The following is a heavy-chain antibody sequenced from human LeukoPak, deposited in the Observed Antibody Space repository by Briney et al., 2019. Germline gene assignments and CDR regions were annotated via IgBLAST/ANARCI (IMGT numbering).Heavy chain of an antibody. D-gene: IGHD3-22*01. Sequence: GRCLRLSCTATGFTFSIYGMHWVRQAPCKGLEWVAVIWYDGSNKYYADSVKGRFTISRDNSKNTLYLQMNSLRAEDTAVYYCARDPASPYYDSSGYLLALPDYWGQGTLVTVSS. CDR2: IWYDGSNK. CDR3: ARDPASPYYDSSGYLLALPDY. V-gene: IGHV3-33*01. J-gene: IGHJ4*02. CDR1: GFTFSIYG.